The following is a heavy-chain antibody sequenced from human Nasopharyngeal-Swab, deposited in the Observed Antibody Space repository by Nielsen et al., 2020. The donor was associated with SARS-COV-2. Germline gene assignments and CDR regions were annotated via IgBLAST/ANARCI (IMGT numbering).Heavy chain of an antibody. CDR2: INHNERT. J-gene: IGHJ6*02. CDR3: ARAGRVGDAYTGLDV. D-gene: IGHD5-24*01. Sequence: SETLSLTCSVSGGSFNGFYWNWIRQAPGKGLEWIGEINHNERTNYNPYLKSRIAMLVDTSNNQVSLKVSSVGAGDTAVYYCARAGRVGDAYTGLDVWGQGTTVTVSS. CDR1: GGSFNGFY. V-gene: IGHV4-34*01.